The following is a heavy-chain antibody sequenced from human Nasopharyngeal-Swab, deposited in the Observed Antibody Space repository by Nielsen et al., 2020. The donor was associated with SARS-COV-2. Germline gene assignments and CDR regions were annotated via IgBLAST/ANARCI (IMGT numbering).Heavy chain of an antibody. V-gene: IGHV3-23*01. CDR3: AKEALRGGYYFFDH. CDR1: GVTFSDFA. J-gene: IGHJ4*02. D-gene: IGHD1-26*01. CDR2: IISSAESP. Sequence: GSLKISCAVSGVTFSDFAMTCVRQAPGKGLEWVPTIISSAESPLQADSVKGRFTISRADSKNTMFLQMNSLRADDSAVYYYAKEALRGGYYFFDHWGQGTLVTVSS.